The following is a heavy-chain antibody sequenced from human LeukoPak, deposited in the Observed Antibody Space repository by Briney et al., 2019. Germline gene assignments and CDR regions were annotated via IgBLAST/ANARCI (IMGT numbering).Heavy chain of an antibody. D-gene: IGHD4-23*01. J-gene: IGHJ5*02. CDR1: GGSISSYY. CDR3: ARHSTTVVTENWFDP. V-gene: IGHV4-59*08. CDR2: IYYSGST. Sequence: SETLSLTCTVSGGSISSYYWSWIRQPPGKGLAWIGYIYYSGSTNYNPSLKSRVTISVDTSKNQFSLKLSSVTAADTAVYYCARHSTTVVTENWFDPRGQGTLVTVSS.